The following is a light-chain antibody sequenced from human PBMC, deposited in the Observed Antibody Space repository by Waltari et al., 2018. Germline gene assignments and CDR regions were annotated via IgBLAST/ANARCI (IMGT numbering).Light chain of an antibody. CDR2: STS. V-gene: IGKV3-20*01. J-gene: IGKJ1*01. CDR3: QQYHTSPWT. Sequence: EIVLTQSPDTLSLSPGERATLSCRASQSVSPVNLAWYQQKPGQAPSLLMYSTSTRASGVPDRFTGVGSGTIFSLTINGLEPEDFAVYCCQQYHTSPWTFGQGTRVEI. CDR1: QSVSPVN.